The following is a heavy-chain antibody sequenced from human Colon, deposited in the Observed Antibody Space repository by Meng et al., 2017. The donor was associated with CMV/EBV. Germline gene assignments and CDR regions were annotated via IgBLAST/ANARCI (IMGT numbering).Heavy chain of an antibody. V-gene: IGHV1-8*01. Sequence: KVSCQASGYTFTSYDINWVRQTTGQGLEWVGWMNPRSGDTDYAQKFQGRVTMTRDTSLNTAYMELRSLTSEDTAVYYCARLTSGGYWGQGTLVTVSS. CDR1: GYTFTSYD. D-gene: IGHD4/OR15-4a*01. CDR2: MNPRSGDT. J-gene: IGHJ4*02. CDR3: ARLTSGGY.